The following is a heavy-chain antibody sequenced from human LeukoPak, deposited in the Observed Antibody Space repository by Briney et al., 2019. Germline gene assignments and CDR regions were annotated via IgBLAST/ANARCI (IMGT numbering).Heavy chain of an antibody. CDR3: AKGAGIAVAGYFDY. Sequence: GRSLRLSCVASGFTFDDYAMHWVRQAPGKGLEWVSGFCWNSGSIDYADSMKGRFTSSSDNAKNSLYLQMNSLRAEDTDLYYCAKGAGIAVAGYFDYWGEGTLVTVSS. J-gene: IGHJ4*02. CDR1: GFTFDDYA. CDR2: FCWNSGSI. V-gene: IGHV3-9*01. D-gene: IGHD6-19*01.